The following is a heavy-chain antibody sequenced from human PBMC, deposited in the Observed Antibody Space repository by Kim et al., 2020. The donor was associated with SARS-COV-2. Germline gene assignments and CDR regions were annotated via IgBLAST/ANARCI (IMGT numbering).Heavy chain of an antibody. Sequence: GGSLRLSCAASGFTFSSYAMSWVRQALGNGLEWVSVISGSGGSTYYADSVKGRITISRDNSKNTLYLQMNSRRAEDTAVYYCAKVPYYYDSSGYYYFDYWGQGTRVTVTS. J-gene: IGHJ4*02. CDR2: ISGSGGST. V-gene: IGHV3-23*01. D-gene: IGHD3-22*01. CDR1: GFTFSSYA. CDR3: AKVPYYYDSSGYYYFDY.